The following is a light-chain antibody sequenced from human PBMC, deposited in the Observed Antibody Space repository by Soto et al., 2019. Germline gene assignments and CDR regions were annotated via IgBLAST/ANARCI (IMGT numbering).Light chain of an antibody. CDR2: DTS. J-gene: IGKJ4*01. Sequence: EIVLTQSPATLSFFPGERVTLSCRASHRVSIYLDWYQQKPGQAPRLLIYDTSNRATGIPAMFSGSWSGTEFTLTSTGLQSEDFAVYYCQQRSNWLTFGGGTKVDIK. CDR3: QQRSNWLT. CDR1: HRVSIY. V-gene: IGKV3-11*01.